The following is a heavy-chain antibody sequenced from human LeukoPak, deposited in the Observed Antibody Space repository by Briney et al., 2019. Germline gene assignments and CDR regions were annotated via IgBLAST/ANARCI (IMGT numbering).Heavy chain of an antibody. D-gene: IGHD3-10*01. J-gene: IGHJ4*02. V-gene: IGHV1-18*01. CDR3: ARDLHGSGSYYIPDLRFED. Sequence: ASVKVSCKASGYTFTSYGISWVRQAPGQGLEWTGWISAYNGNTNYAQKLQGRVTMTTDTSTSTAYMELRSLRSDDTAVYYCARDLHGSGSYYIPDLRFEDWGQGTLVTVSS. CDR1: GYTFTSYG. CDR2: ISAYNGNT.